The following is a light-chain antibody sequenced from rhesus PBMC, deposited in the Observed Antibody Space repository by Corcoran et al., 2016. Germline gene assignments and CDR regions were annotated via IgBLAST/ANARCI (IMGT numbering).Light chain of an antibody. Sequence: DIQMTQSPSSLSASVGDRVTITCRASENVNNFLHWYQQKPGKAPKLLIYGASTLQSGVPSRFSGSGSGADYTFTISSLQPEDFATYYCQHSYGTPYSFGQGTKVEIK. V-gene: IGKV1-74*01. J-gene: IGKJ2*01. CDR1: ENVNNF. CDR3: QHSYGTPYS. CDR2: GAS.